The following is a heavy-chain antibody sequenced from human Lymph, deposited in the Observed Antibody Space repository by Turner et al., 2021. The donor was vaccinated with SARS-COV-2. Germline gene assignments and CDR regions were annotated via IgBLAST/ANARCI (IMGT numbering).Heavy chain of an antibody. CDR3: AKGPWYYYDSSGLPYYFDY. Sequence: QVQLVESGGGVFQPGRSLRLSCAASGFTFSSYGMHWVRQGPGKGLEWVAVISCDGVNKYYTDSVKGRFTISRDNSNNTLYLQMNSLRAEDTAVYYCAKGPWYYYDSSGLPYYFDYWGQGTLVTVSS. V-gene: IGHV3-30*18. J-gene: IGHJ4*02. D-gene: IGHD3-22*01. CDR2: ISCDGVNK. CDR1: GFTFSSYG.